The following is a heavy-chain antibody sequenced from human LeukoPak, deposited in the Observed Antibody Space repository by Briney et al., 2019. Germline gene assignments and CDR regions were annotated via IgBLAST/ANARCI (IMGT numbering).Heavy chain of an antibody. Sequence: GGSLRLSCAASGFTFSSYSMSWVRLAPGKGLEWVSAISGSGSDTEYADSVKGRFTISRDNSKTTLYLQMSSLRVEDTAVYYCAKCSATCYANAFDIWGQGTMVTVSS. CDR2: ISGSGSDT. J-gene: IGHJ3*02. CDR3: AKCSATCYANAFDI. CDR1: GFTFSSYS. D-gene: IGHD2-2*01. V-gene: IGHV3-23*01.